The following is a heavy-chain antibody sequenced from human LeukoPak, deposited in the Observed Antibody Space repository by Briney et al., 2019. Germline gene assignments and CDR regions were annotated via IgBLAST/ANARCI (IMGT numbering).Heavy chain of an antibody. CDR2: IRSKANRYAT. CDR3: TRRFDGGNSEVDS. CDR1: GFIFSGSA. J-gene: IGHJ4*02. V-gene: IGHV3-73*01. Sequence: GGSLKLSCAASGFIFSGSAIHWVRQASGKGLEWVGRIRSKANRYATAYAASVKGRFTISRDDSKNTAYLQMNSLKTEDTAVYYCTRRFDGGNSEVDSWGQGTLVTVSS. D-gene: IGHD4-23*01.